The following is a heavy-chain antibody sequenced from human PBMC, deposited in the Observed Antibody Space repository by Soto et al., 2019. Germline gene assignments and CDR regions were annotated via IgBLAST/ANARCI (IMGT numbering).Heavy chain of an antibody. J-gene: IGHJ5*02. Sequence: ASVKVSCKASGYTFTGYGISWVRQAPGQGLEWMGWISAYNGNTNYAQKLQGRVTMTTDTSTSTAYMELRSLRSDDTAVYYCARAHWTGYYIWFDPWGQGTLVTVSS. V-gene: IGHV1-18*01. D-gene: IGHD3-9*01. CDR3: ARAHWTGYYIWFDP. CDR2: ISAYNGNT. CDR1: GYTFTGYG.